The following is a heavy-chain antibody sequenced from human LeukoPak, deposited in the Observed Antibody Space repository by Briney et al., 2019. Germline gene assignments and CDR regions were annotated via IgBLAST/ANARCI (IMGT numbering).Heavy chain of an antibody. J-gene: IGHJ5*02. V-gene: IGHV4-31*03. CDR3: ARAVRGGYNWFDP. CDR2: IYYSGST. D-gene: IGHD3-16*02. CDR1: GGSISSGGYY. Sequence: SETLSLTCTVSGGSISSGGYYWSWIRQHPGKGLEWIGYIYYSGSTYYNPSLKSRVTISVDTSKNQFSLKLSSVTAADTAVYYCARAVRGGYNWFDPWGQGTLVTVSS.